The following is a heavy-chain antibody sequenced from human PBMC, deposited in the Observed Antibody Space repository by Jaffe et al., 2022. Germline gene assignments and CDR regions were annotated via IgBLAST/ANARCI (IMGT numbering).Heavy chain of an antibody. J-gene: IGHJ6*03. Sequence: QVQLQESGPGLVKPSETLSLTCAVSGYSISSGYYWGWIRQPPGKGLEWIGSIYHSGSTYYNPSLKSRVTISVDTSKNQFSLKLSSVTAADTAVYYCARQGNDYGDYGMGYYYYYMDVWGKGTTVTVSS. D-gene: IGHD4-17*01. CDR3: ARQGNDYGDYGMGYYYYYMDV. CDR2: IYHSGST. CDR1: GYSISSGYY. V-gene: IGHV4-38-2*01.